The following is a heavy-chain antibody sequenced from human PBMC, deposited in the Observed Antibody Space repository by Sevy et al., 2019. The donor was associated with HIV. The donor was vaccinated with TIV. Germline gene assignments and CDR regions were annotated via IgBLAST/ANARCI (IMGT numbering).Heavy chain of an antibody. V-gene: IGHV3-7*01. D-gene: IGHD3-10*01. CDR2: IKPDGSEK. Sequence: GGSLRLSCAASGFTFSSYWMSWVRQAPGKGLEWVANIKPDGSEKYYVDSVKGRFTISRDNAKNSLYLQLNSLRAEDTAVYYCARDSYRIWFGEFDAFDIWGQGTMVTVSS. CDR1: GFTFSSYW. CDR3: ARDSYRIWFGEFDAFDI. J-gene: IGHJ3*02.